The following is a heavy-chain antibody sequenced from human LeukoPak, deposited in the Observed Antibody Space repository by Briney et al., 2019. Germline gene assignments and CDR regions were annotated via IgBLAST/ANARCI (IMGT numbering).Heavy chain of an antibody. CDR2: ISNTGGTI. V-gene: IGHV3-48*01. CDR3: ARGYSRAAFDI. J-gene: IGHJ3*02. CDR1: GFTFRNYL. D-gene: IGHD2-15*01. Sequence: PGGSLRLSCAASGFTFRNYLMNWVRRAPGKGLEWVSFISNTGGTIYYADSVKGRFTVSRDNGKNSLLLQMNSLRAEDTALYYCARGYSRAAFDIWGQGTVVAVSS.